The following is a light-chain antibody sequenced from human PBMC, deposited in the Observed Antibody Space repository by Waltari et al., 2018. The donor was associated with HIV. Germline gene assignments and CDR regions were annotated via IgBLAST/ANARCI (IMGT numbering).Light chain of an antibody. CDR3: SSYTSTSALI. CDR1: SSDVGGYDY. J-gene: IGLJ2*01. V-gene: IGLV2-14*03. Sequence: QSALTQPASVSGSPGQSITISCTGPSSDVGGYDYVSWYQQHPGKAPKLMIYDVSHRPSGVSNRFSGSKSGNTASLTISGLQPEDEADYYCSSYTSTSALIFGGGTKLAVL. CDR2: DVS.